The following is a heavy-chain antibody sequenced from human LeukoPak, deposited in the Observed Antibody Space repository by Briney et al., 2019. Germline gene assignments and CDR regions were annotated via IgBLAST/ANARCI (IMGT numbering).Heavy chain of an antibody. CDR1: GYTFTSYG. Sequence: ASVKVSCKASGYTFTSYGISWVRLAPGQGLEWMGWISAYNGNTNYAQKLQGRVTMTTDTSTSTAYMELRSLRSDDTAVYYCARAEYSSGWYPSRGYDYWGQGTLVTVSS. J-gene: IGHJ4*02. V-gene: IGHV1-18*01. CDR2: ISAYNGNT. D-gene: IGHD6-19*01. CDR3: ARAEYSSGWYPSRGYDY.